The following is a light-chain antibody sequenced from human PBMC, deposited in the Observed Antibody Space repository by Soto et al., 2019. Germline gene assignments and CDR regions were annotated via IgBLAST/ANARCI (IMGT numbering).Light chain of an antibody. CDR1: QSVSSN. CDR3: QQYNNWPLS. Sequence: EIVMTQSPATLSVSPGERATLSCRASQSVSSNLAWYQHKPGQAPRLLIYGASTRATDIPARFSGSGSGTEFTLTISSLLSEDFAVYYCQQYNNWPLSFGQGTKVEIK. CDR2: GAS. J-gene: IGKJ1*01. V-gene: IGKV3D-15*01.